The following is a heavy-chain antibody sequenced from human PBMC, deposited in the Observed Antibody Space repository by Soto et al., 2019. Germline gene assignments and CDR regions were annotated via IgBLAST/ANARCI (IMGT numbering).Heavy chain of an antibody. D-gene: IGHD3-9*01. CDR2: IIPIFGTA. CDR3: ARANPLDDYDILSGYSSRYYYGMDV. CDR1: GGTFSSYA. V-gene: IGHV1-69*13. J-gene: IGHJ6*02. Sequence: GASVKVSCKASGGTFSSYAISWVRQAPGQGLEWMGGIIPIFGTANYAQKFQGRVTITADESTSTAYMELSSLRSEDTAVYYCARANPLDDYDILSGYSSRYYYGMDVWGQGTTVTVSS.